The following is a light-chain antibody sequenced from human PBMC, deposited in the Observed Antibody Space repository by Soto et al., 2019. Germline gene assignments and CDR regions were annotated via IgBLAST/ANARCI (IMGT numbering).Light chain of an antibody. CDR2: ANK. CDR3: RPYYSSTSGYV. J-gene: IGLJ1*01. V-gene: IGLV1-40*01. Sequence: SVLPTPPSVSAAPRRRAAMSCTGRSSNVGADNEVHRYQQLTGAAPKLLIDANKDRPAAVPAGCSAGKTATSAALVTTRLEAEDEADYYCRPYYSSTSGYVFGTGTKVTVL. CDR1: SSNVGADNE.